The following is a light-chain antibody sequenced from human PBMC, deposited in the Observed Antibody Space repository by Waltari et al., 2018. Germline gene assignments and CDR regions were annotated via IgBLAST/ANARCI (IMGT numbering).Light chain of an antibody. Sequence: EIVLTQSPGTLSLSPGESATLSCRASQSVGTSVTWYQQKPGQAPRLLIYDVSNRATAIPDRLSGSGSGTDFTLTISSLEPEDFAVYYCHQRSNWPRTFGQGTKVELK. V-gene: IGKV3-11*01. CDR1: QSVGTS. CDR2: DVS. CDR3: HQRSNWPRT. J-gene: IGKJ1*01.